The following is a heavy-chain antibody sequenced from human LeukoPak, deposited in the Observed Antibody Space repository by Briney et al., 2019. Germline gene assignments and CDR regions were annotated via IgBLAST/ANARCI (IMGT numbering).Heavy chain of an antibody. D-gene: IGHD2-15*01. Sequence: SETLSLTCAVYGGSFSGYYWSWIRQPPGKGLEWIGSIYYSGSTYYNPSLKSRVTISVDTSKNQFSLKLSSVTAADTAVYYCARFLLRAASWFDPWGQGTLVTVSS. CDR1: GGSFSGYY. CDR2: IYYSGST. J-gene: IGHJ5*02. CDR3: ARFLLRAASWFDP. V-gene: IGHV4-34*01.